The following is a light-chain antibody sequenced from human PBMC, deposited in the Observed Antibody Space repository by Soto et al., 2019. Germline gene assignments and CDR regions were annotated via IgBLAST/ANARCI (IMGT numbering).Light chain of an antibody. CDR3: RQYARFPYT. CDR2: KAS. J-gene: IGKJ2*01. Sequence: DIQMTQSPSTLSASVGDTVTITCRASQSISNWLAWYQQKPGQAPKLLIHKASTLESGVPSRFSGSGSGTEFTLTISILQPDDFATFYCRQYARFPYTFGQGTKLEIK. CDR1: QSISNW. V-gene: IGKV1-5*03.